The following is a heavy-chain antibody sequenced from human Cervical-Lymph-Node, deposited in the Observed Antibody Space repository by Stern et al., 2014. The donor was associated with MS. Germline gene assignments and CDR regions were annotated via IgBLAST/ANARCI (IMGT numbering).Heavy chain of an antibody. D-gene: IGHD2-15*01. Sequence: EVQLVASGGGLVQPGGSLRLSCAASGFTFSSYWMYWVRQAPGKGLEWVVNIKEDGSETYYLDSVQGRLTKSRDNAKNSLYLQMNSLRAEDTAVYYCARGSDTWGQGTLVTVSS. CDR1: GFTFSSYW. J-gene: IGHJ5*02. CDR2: IKEDGSET. V-gene: IGHV3-7*01. CDR3: ARGSDT.